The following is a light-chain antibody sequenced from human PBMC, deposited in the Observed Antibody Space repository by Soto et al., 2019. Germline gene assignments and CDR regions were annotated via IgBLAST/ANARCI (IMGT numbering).Light chain of an antibody. Sequence: QSVLTQPPSVSGAPGQRVTISCTGNNSNLGAGYDVHWYQQLPGAAPKLVVFGNRNRPSGVPERFSGSKSGTSASLAITGLQAEDEADYYCQAYVYSLTAFVFGGGTKLPVL. CDR1: NSNLGAGYD. CDR2: GNR. V-gene: IGLV1-40*01. CDR3: QAYVYSLTAFV. J-gene: IGLJ3*02.